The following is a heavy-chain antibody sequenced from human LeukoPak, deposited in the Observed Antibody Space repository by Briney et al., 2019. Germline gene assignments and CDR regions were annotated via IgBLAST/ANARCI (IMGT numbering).Heavy chain of an antibody. V-gene: IGHV3-13*01. D-gene: IGHD6-13*01. CDR1: GFTFSSYD. J-gene: IGHJ6*03. Sequence: HPGGSLRLSCAASGFTFSSYDMHWVRQATGKGLEWVSAIGTAGDTYYPGSVKGRFTISRENAKNSLYLQMNSLRVGDTAVYYCARGPQQLVPHRSQPAHYYYYMDVWGKGTTVTVSS. CDR3: ARGPQQLVPHRSQPAHYYYYMDV. CDR2: IGTAGDT.